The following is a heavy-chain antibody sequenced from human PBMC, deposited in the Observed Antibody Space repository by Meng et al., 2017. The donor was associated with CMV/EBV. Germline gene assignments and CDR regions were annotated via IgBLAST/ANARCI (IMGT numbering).Heavy chain of an antibody. J-gene: IGHJ5*02. CDR2: IYTSGST. V-gene: IGHV4-4*07. D-gene: IGHD2-2*01. Sequence: QVQLQESGPGLVTPSETLSLPVTVSGGSISSYYWSWIRQPAGKGLEWIGRIYTSGSTNYNPSLKSRVTMSVDTSKNQFSLKLSSVTAADTAVYYCARDLMNCSSTSCANWFDPWGHGTLVTVSS. CDR3: ARDLMNCSSTSCANWFDP. CDR1: GGSISSYY.